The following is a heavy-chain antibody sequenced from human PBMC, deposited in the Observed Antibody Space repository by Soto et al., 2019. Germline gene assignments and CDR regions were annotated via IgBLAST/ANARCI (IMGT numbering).Heavy chain of an antibody. Sequence: GGSLSLSCAASGFTFDNYAMHWVRLAPGKGLKWVSGISWNSDTMGYAACVKGRFTISRENAKNALYLQMNSLRAEDTAFYYCAKDTGPNWGQGTLVTVS. CDR3: AKDTGPN. CDR2: ISWNSDTM. J-gene: IGHJ4*02. CDR1: GFTFDNYA. V-gene: IGHV3-9*01.